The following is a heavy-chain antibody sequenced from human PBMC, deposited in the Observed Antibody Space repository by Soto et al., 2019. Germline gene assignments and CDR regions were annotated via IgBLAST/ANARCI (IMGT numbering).Heavy chain of an antibody. CDR1: GFTFSSYA. CDR3: AKDRAYYDSSGYYPLFDY. CDR2: ISGSGGST. D-gene: IGHD3-22*01. V-gene: IGHV3-23*01. J-gene: IGHJ4*02. Sequence: SLRLSCAASGFTFSSYAMSWVRQAPGKGLEWVSAISGSGGSTYYADSVKGRFTISRDNSKNTLYLQMNSLRAEDTAVYYCAKDRAYYDSSGYYPLFDYWGQGTLVTVSS.